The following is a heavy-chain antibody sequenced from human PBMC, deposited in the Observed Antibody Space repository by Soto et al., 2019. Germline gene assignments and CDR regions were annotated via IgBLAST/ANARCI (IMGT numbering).Heavy chain of an antibody. D-gene: IGHD2-2*01. J-gene: IGHJ5*01. Sequence: EVQLLESGGNWVQPGGSLRLSCAASGFTLSNYGMNWVSQAPGKGLEWVSAISCGGTSPHYADYVKGRFTISRENSKNTLYPQMNSLRADDTALYSCAKSGIVATMRTFSWFDSWGQGTLVTVSS. CDR1: GFTLSNYG. CDR2: ISCGGTSP. CDR3: AKSGIVATMRTFSWFDS. V-gene: IGHV3-23*01.